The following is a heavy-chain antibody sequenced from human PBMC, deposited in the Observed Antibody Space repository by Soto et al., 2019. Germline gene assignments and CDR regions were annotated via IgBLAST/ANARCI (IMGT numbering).Heavy chain of an antibody. D-gene: IGHD3-10*01. J-gene: IGHJ4*02. CDR2: LSYDESNT. CDR1: GFTFGDFG. CDR3: AKGRGGSGSLTPRVDF. V-gene: IGHV3-30*18. Sequence: QVQLVESGGGVVQPGRSLRLSCLASGFTFGDFGMHWVRQAPGKGLEWVAALSYDESNTYYADSVKGRFTISRDISKNTLYLQMSSLRAEDTALYYCAKGRGGSGSLTPRVDFWGQGTLVTVSS.